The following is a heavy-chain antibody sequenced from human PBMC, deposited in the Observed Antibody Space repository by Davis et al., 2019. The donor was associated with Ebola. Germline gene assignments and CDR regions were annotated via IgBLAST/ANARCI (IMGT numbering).Heavy chain of an antibody. V-gene: IGHV1-69*04. J-gene: IGHJ5*02. D-gene: IGHD3-16*01. Sequence: SVKVSCKASGGTFSSYAISWVRQAPGQGLEWMGRIIPILGIANYAQKFQGRVTITADKSTSTAYMELSSLRSEDAAVYYCARVRLDGRWFDPWGQGTLVTVSS. CDR1: GGTFSSYA. CDR3: ARVRLDGRWFDP. CDR2: IIPILGIA.